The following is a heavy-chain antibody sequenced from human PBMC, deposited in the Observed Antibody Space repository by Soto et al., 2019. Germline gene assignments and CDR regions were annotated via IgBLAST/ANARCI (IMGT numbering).Heavy chain of an antibody. J-gene: IGHJ4*02. D-gene: IGHD3-10*01. Sequence: GSLRLSCAASGFTFSSYSMNWVRQAPGKGLEWVSYISSSSSTIYYADSVKGRFTISRDNAKNSLYLQMNSLRDEDTAVYYCARDRFPLLWFGESPYYFDYWGQGTLVTVS. CDR2: ISSSSSTI. CDR3: ARDRFPLLWFGESPYYFDY. V-gene: IGHV3-48*02. CDR1: GFTFSSYS.